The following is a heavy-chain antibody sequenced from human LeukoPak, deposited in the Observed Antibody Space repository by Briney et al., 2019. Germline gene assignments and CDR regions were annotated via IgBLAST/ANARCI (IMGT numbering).Heavy chain of an antibody. CDR2: MNPNSGNT. CDR3: ASMTAAAGTRPFDF. J-gene: IGHJ4*02. Sequence: GASVKVSCKASGYTFTRYDITWVRQAPGQGLEWMGWMNPNSGNTGYAQKFQGRVTMTRHTSISTAYMELSSLRSEDTAVYYCASMTAAAGTRPFDFWGQGTLVTVSS. CDR1: GYTFTRYD. V-gene: IGHV1-8*01. D-gene: IGHD6-13*01.